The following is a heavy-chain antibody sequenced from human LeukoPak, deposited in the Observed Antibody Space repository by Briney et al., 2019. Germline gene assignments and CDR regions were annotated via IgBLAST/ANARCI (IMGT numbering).Heavy chain of an antibody. CDR3: ARDGGIIRFGGQDV. CDR2: MNRDGSEK. CDR1: GFTFSSYW. V-gene: IGHV3-7*01. D-gene: IGHD3-16*01. Sequence: GGSLRLSCAASGFTFSSYWMSWVRQAPGKGLEWVANMNRDGSEKNYVDSIKGRFTISRGNAANSLYLQMNSLRVEDTAVYYCARDGGIIRFGGQDVWGQGTTVIVS. J-gene: IGHJ6*02.